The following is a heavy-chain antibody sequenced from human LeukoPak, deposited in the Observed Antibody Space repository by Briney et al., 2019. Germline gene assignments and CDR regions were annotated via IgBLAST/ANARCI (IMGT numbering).Heavy chain of an antibody. CDR2: ISSSGSTI. CDR3: ASSIVVVPRFDY. V-gene: IGHV3-48*04. J-gene: IGHJ4*02. Sequence: PGGSLRLSCAASGFTFSSYVVNWVRQAPGKGLEWVSYISSSGSTIYYADSVKGRFTISRDNAKNSLYLQMNSLRAEDTAVYYCASSIVVVPRFDYWGQGTLVTVSS. CDR1: GFTFSSYV. D-gene: IGHD2-21*01.